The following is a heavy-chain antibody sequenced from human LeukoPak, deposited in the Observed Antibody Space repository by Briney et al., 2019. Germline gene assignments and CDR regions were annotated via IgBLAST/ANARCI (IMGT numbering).Heavy chain of an antibody. J-gene: IGHJ1*01. CDR3: TSWGDTTAEYFQR. CDR1: GFTFSSYG. Sequence: GGSLRLPCAASGFTFSSYGMHWVRQAPGKGLEWVAHINPDGRDTYYVDSVKGRFTISRDNAQNSMYLQMNSLRVEDTAVYYCTSWGDTTAEYFQRWGQGTLVTVSS. CDR2: INPDGRDT. V-gene: IGHV3-7*01. D-gene: IGHD2-21*02.